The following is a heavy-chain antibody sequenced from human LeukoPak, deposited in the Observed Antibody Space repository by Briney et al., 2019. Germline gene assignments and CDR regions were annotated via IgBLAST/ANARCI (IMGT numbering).Heavy chain of an antibody. V-gene: IGHV3-30*02. Sequence: PGGSLRLSCAASGFTFSSYGMHWVRQAPGKGLEWVAFIRYDGSNKYYADSVKGRFTISRDNSKNTLYLQMNSLRAEDTAVYYCARVGYYYDSSASRGHAFDIWGQGTMVTVSS. J-gene: IGHJ3*02. CDR1: GFTFSSYG. CDR2: IRYDGSNK. D-gene: IGHD3-22*01. CDR3: ARVGYYYDSSASRGHAFDI.